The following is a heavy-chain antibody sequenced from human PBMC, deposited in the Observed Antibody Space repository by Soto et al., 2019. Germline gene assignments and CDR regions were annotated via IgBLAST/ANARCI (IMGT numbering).Heavy chain of an antibody. V-gene: IGHV4-34*01. CDR2: INHSGST. Sequence: PSETLSLTCAVYGGSFSGYYWGWIRQPPGKGLEWIGEINHSGSTNYNPSLKSRVTISVDTSKNQFSLKLSSVTAADTAVYYCARHSPPMYDILTGTTLDPYYGMDAWGQGTTVTVS. D-gene: IGHD3-9*01. J-gene: IGHJ6*02. CDR3: ARHSPPMYDILTGTTLDPYYGMDA. CDR1: GGSFSGYY.